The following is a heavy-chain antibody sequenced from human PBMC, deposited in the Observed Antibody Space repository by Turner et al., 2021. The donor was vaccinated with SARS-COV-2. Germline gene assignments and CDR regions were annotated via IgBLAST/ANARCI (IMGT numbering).Heavy chain of an antibody. CDR3: ASDSGSYPLYC. V-gene: IGHV1-69*01. J-gene: IGHJ4*02. CDR2: IIPIFGTT. D-gene: IGHD1-26*01. Sequence: VPAGRGVRKDGSSMRYSCKSSGGTFSSYAISWVRQAPVQGLEWMGGIIPIFGTTNYAQKFQGIVTITADESTSTAYMVLSSPTSEDTAVYYCASDSGSYPLYCWGQGTLVTVSS. CDR1: GGTFSSYA.